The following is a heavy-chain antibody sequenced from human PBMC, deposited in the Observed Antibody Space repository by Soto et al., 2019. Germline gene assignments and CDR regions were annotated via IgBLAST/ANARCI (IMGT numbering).Heavy chain of an antibody. CDR1: GYTFTSYG. D-gene: IGHD3-22*01. CDR3: AVCAYNSSGLDY. CDR2: ISAYNGNT. J-gene: IGHJ4*01. Sequence: QVQLVQSGAEVKKPGASVKVSCKASGYTFTSYGISWVRQAPGQGLEWMGWISAYNGNTNSAQKFQGRVTMTTDTSTSTAYMELRSVTSDDTAEHYCAVCAYNSSGLDYWGHGTLVRVSS. V-gene: IGHV1-18*01.